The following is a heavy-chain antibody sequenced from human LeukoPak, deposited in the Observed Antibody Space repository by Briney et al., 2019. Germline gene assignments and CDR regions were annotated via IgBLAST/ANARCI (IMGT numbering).Heavy chain of an antibody. CDR2: IYYSGST. J-gene: IGHJ4*02. Sequence: PSETLSLTCTVSGGSISSSNYYWGWIRQPPGKGLEWIGNIYYSGSTYYNPSLKSRVTISVDTSKNQFSLKLNSVTAADTAVYYCASRKLGNDYWGQGTLVTVSS. D-gene: IGHD7-27*01. V-gene: IGHV4-39*07. CDR3: ASRKLGNDY. CDR1: GGSISSSNYY.